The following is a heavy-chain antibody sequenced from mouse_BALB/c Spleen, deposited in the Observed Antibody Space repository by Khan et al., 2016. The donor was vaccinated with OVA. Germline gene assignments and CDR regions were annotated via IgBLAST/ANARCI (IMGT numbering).Heavy chain of an antibody. D-gene: IGHD2-12*01. CDR1: GYTFTDYY. Sequence: QVRLQQSGAELVKPGASVKLSCKASGYTFTDYYINWVKQRTGQGLEWIGEIFPGSGDTYYNETFKGKATLTADTSSSTAYMQLSSLTSEASAVXLCAKGSYFDYTFDCWGEGTQVTVSA. CDR2: IFPGSGDT. V-gene: IGHV1-77*01. J-gene: IGHJ3*01. CDR3: AKGSYFDYTFDC.